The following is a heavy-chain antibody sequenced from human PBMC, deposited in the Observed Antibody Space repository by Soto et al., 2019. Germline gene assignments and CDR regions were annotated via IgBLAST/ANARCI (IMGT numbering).Heavy chain of an antibody. CDR2: ISTYNGNT. Sequence: ASVKVSCKASGYTFTTSGMSWVRQAPGQGLDWMGWISTYNGNTKYAERLQGRVTMTTDTTTSTAYMELRSLRSDDTAVYYCARGPTDYYDNSGNYFLDYWGQGTLVTVSS. D-gene: IGHD3-22*01. J-gene: IGHJ4*02. V-gene: IGHV1-18*01. CDR3: ARGPTDYYDNSGNYFLDY. CDR1: GYTFTTSG.